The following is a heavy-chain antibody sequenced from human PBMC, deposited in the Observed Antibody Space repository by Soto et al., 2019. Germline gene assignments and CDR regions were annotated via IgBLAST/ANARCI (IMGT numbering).Heavy chain of an antibody. CDR2: IHGGGSA. V-gene: IGHV3-53*01. J-gene: IGHJ4*02. CDR3: AGRVTTAASLDY. D-gene: IGHD6-25*01. CDR1: GLSVSNNP. Sequence: VQLVESGGGLIQPGGSLRLSCAASGLSVSNNPMTWVRQAPGKGLEWVSLIHGGGSAYYADSVKGRFTISSDNSKNTLYLQMDSLRVEDTAIYYCAGRVTTAASLDYWGQGTLVTVSS.